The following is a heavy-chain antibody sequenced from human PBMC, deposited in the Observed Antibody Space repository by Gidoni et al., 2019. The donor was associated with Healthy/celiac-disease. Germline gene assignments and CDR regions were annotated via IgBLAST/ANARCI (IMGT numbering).Heavy chain of an antibody. CDR1: GFTVSSNY. J-gene: IGHJ6*02. Sequence: EVQLVESGGGLVQPGGSLRLSCAASGFTVSSNYMSWVRQAPGKGLEWVSVIYSCGSTYYADSVKGRFTISRHNSKNTLYLQMNSLRAEDTAVYYGARNSRSYDFWGGIARPYGMDVWGQGTTVTVSS. D-gene: IGHD3-3*01. CDR3: ARNSRSYDFWGGIARPYGMDV. V-gene: IGHV3-53*04. CDR2: IYSCGST.